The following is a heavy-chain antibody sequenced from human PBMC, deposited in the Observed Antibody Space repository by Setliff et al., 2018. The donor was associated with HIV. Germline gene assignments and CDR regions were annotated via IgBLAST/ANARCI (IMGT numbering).Heavy chain of an antibody. D-gene: IGHD2-15*01. J-gene: IGHJ4*02. V-gene: IGHV4-34*01. Sequence: SETLSLTCAVYGGSFSGYYWSWIRQPPGKGLEWIGEINHSGSTTYNPSLKSRVTISVDTSKNQFSLKLSSVTAADTAVYYCARAVPLRMGGRGPFDYWGQGTLVTVSS. CDR3: ARAVPLRMGGRGPFDY. CDR2: INHSGST. CDR1: GGSFSGYY.